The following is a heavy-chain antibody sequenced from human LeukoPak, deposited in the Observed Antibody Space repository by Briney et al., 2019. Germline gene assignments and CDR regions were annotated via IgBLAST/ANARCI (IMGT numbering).Heavy chain of an antibody. Sequence: SETLSLICTVSGGSISSYYWSWIRQPAGKGLEWIGRIYTSGSTNYNPSLKSRVTISVDKSKNQFSLKLSSVTAADTAVYYCARGGSGKHYYYMDVWGKGTTVTVSS. CDR3: ARGGSGKHYYYMDV. V-gene: IGHV4-4*07. CDR1: GGSISSYY. J-gene: IGHJ6*03. CDR2: IYTSGST. D-gene: IGHD3-10*01.